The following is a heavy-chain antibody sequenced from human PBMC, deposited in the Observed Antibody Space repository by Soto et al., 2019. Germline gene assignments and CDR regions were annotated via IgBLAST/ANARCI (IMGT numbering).Heavy chain of an antibody. J-gene: IGHJ4*02. V-gene: IGHV3-7*03. CDR1: GFTFCNSW. CDR3: ARGGWGYFDSGGYLWFDY. CDR2: IKHDGSEK. D-gene: IGHD3-22*01. Sequence: QLVESGGGLVQPGGSLRLSCATSGFTFCNSWMTWVRQAPGKGLEWVANIKHDGSEKYYLDSVKGRYTISRDNAKDSLYLQMNSLRAEDTAVYYCARGGWGYFDSGGYLWFDYWGQGTLVTVSS.